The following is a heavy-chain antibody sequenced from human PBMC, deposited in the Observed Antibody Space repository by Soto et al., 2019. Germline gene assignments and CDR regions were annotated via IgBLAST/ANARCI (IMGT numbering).Heavy chain of an antibody. CDR3: AKRDGAAAAGIDY. CDR1: RFTFSNYA. D-gene: IGHD6-13*01. J-gene: IGHJ4*02. V-gene: IGHV3-23*01. CDR2: ITGSGST. Sequence: PGGSLRLSCAASRFTFSNYAMTWVRQAPGKGLEWVSTITGSGSTYYADSVKGRFTISRDNSKTTLYLQMNSLRAEDTAVYYCAKRDGAAAAGIDYWGQGTLVTVSS.